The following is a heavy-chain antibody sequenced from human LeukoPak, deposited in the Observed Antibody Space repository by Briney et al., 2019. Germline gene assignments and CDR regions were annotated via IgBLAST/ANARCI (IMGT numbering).Heavy chain of an antibody. Sequence: GASVKVSCKASGYTFTGYYMHWVRQAPGQGLEWMGWINPNSGGTNNAQKFQGRVTMTRDTSISTAYMELSRLRSDDTAVYYCARPDSSGYYYFDYWGQGTLVTVSS. J-gene: IGHJ4*02. CDR2: INPNSGGT. CDR3: ARPDSSGYYYFDY. CDR1: GYTFTGYY. V-gene: IGHV1-2*02. D-gene: IGHD3-22*01.